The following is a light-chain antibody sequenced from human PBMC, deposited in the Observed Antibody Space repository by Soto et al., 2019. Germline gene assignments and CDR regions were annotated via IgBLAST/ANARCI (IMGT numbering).Light chain of an antibody. J-gene: IGKJ4*01. Sequence: DIVMTQSPDSLAVSLGERATVNCKSSQSVLYISNNKNYLAWYQQKPRQPPKLLIYWASTRESGVPDRFSGSGSGTDFTLTISSLQAEDVAVYYCQQYYSTLLTFGGGTRVEIK. V-gene: IGKV4-1*01. CDR3: QQYYSTLLT. CDR2: WAS. CDR1: QSVLYISNNKNY.